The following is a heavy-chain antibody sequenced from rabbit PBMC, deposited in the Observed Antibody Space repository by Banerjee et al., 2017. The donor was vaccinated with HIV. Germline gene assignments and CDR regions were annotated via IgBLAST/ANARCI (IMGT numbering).Heavy chain of an antibody. CDR1: GFSLSNSYY. D-gene: IGHD6-1*01. Sequence: QSLEESGGDLVKPGASLTLTCTASGFSLSNSYYMCWVRQAPGKGLEWIACIWTGSSGTTYYASWAKGRFTISKTSSTTVTLQMTSLTAADTATYFCARDTYATATYVFYFNLWGPGTLVTVS. CDR2: IWTGSSGTT. V-gene: IGHV1S40*01. J-gene: IGHJ4*01. CDR3: ARDTYATATYVFYFNL.